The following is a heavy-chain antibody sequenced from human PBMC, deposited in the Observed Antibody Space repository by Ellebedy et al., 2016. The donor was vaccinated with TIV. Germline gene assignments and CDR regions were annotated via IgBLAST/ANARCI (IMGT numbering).Heavy chain of an antibody. CDR1: GFAFNNYN. CDR3: ARDMGRWLQFLVY. V-gene: IGHV3-48*03. J-gene: IGHJ4*02. CDR2: ISSDGITT. D-gene: IGHD5-24*01. Sequence: GESLKISCAASGFAFNNYNMIWVRQAPGKGLEWISYISSDGITTDYADSVKGRFTISRDNAKASVYLQMNSLRAEDTAVYYCARDMGRWLQFLVYWGQGTLVTVSS.